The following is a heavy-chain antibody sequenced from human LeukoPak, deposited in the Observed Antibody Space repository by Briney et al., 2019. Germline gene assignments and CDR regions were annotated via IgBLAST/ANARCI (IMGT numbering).Heavy chain of an antibody. CDR3: ARGYSDSSAYTKGY. Sequence: GGSLRLSCAASGFTFSSYRMHWVRQAPGKGLVWVSRVNRDGSTSYADSVKGRFTISRDNAKNTLYLQMNSLRAEDTAVYYCARGYSDSSAYTKGYWGQGTLVTVSS. V-gene: IGHV3-74*01. CDR2: VNRDGST. D-gene: IGHD3-22*01. CDR1: GFTFSSYR. J-gene: IGHJ4*02.